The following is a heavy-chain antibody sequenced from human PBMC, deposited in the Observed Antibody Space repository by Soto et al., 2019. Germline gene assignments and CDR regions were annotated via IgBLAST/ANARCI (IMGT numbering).Heavy chain of an antibody. CDR1: GGTFSSYT. CDR2: IIPILGIA. D-gene: IGHD4-4*01. CDR3: ARDQFGTTVTEGSGGDYYYYYMDV. Sequence: ASVKVSCKASGGTFSSYTISWVRQAPGQGLEWMGRIIPILGIANYAQKFQGRVTITADKSTSTAYMELSSLRSEDTAVYYCARDQFGTTVTEGSGGDYYYYYMDVWGKGTTVTVSS. V-gene: IGHV1-69*04. J-gene: IGHJ6*03.